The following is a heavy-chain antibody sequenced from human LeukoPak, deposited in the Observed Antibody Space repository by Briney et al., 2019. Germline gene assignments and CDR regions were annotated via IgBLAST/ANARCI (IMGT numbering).Heavy chain of an antibody. CDR2: ISAYNGNT. D-gene: IGHD3-10*01. V-gene: IGHV1-18*01. CDR3: ARVLTGDASNI. Sequence: GASVKVSCNASGYIFTIYGISWVRQAPGQGLEWMGWISAYNGNTNYAQRLQGRVTMTTDTSTRTAYMELRSLRPDDTAVYYCARVLTGDASNIWGRGTMVTVSS. CDR1: GYIFTIYG. J-gene: IGHJ3*02.